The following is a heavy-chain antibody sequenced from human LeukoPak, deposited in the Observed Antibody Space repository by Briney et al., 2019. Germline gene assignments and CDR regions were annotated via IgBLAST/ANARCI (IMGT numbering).Heavy chain of an antibody. CDR3: ARDAYGLRLGELSFY. J-gene: IGHJ4*02. Sequence: GGSLRLSCAASGFTVSSNYMSWVRQAPGKGLEWVSVIYSGGSTYYADSVEGRFTISRDNSKNTLYLQMNSLRAEDTAVYYCARDAYGLRLGELSFYGVQGTLVTVSS. CDR1: GFTVSSNY. V-gene: IGHV3-66*01. D-gene: IGHD3-16*02. CDR2: IYSGGST.